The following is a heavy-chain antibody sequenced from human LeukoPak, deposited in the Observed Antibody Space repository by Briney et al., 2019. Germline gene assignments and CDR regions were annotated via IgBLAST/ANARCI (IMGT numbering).Heavy chain of an antibody. V-gene: IGHV3-23*01. J-gene: IGHJ6*03. CDR3: ARRSYRGVIGLYYYYYMDV. CDR2: ITGGRST. D-gene: IGHD3-16*02. Sequence: GGSLRLSCAASGFTFSNYAMSWVRQAPGKGLEWISGITGGRSTYYVDSVKGRFTISRDNSKNTMSLEMNSQRVEDTAVYYCARRSYRGVIGLYYYYYMDVWGKGTPVTVSS. CDR1: GFTFSNYA.